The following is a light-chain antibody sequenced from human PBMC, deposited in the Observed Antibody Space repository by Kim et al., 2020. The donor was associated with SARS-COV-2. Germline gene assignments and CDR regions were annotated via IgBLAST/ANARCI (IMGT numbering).Light chain of an antibody. Sequence: EIVLTQSPATLSLSPGERATLSCRASQSVSSYLAWYQQKPGQAPRLLIYDASNRATGIPDRFSGSGSGTDFTLTISSLEPEDFAVYYCQQRSNWLTFGGGTKVDIK. V-gene: IGKV3-11*01. CDR3: QQRSNWLT. CDR1: QSVSSY. J-gene: IGKJ4*01. CDR2: DAS.